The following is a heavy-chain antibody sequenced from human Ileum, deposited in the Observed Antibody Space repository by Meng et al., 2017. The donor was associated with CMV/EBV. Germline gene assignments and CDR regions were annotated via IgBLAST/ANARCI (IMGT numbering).Heavy chain of an antibody. D-gene: IGHD1-26*01. CDR3: AKDLGRRAGYYGYCDS. CDR2: ILYDGSDA. CDR1: GFIFSNHA. V-gene: IGHV3-30*02. J-gene: IGHJ4*02. Sequence: LSLTCAASGFIFSNHAMHWVRQAPGKGPEWLTFILYDGSDAHYADSVEGRFTISRDNSRNTLYLQMNSLRVDDTAVYYCAKDLGRRAGYYGYCDSWGQGTLVTVSS.